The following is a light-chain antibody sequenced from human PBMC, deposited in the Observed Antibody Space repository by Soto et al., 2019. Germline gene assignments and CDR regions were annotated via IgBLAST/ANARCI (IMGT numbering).Light chain of an antibody. J-gene: IGKJ1*01. CDR1: QAIRND. Sequence: AIQMTQSPSSLSASVGDRVTITCRASQAIRNDLGWYQQKPGKAPKLLIYFASTLQSGVPSRFSGSGYGTDFTLPISSLQPEDFATYYCLQDYNYPPTLGQGTKVDI. V-gene: IGKV1-6*02. CDR2: FAS. CDR3: LQDYNYPPT.